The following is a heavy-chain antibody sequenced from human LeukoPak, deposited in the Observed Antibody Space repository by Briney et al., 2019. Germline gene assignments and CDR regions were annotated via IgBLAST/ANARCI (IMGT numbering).Heavy chain of an antibody. D-gene: IGHD4-4*01. CDR3: AKDGNDYSNYYYYGMDV. Sequence: GGSLRLSCTASGLTFSSYAMGWVRQAPGKGLEWVSSISGSGGATYYADSVKGRLIISRDNSQDALYLQMNSLRAEDTAVYYCAKDGNDYSNYYYYGMDVWGQGTTVTVSS. J-gene: IGHJ6*02. CDR1: GLTFSSYA. V-gene: IGHV3-23*01. CDR2: ISGSGGAT.